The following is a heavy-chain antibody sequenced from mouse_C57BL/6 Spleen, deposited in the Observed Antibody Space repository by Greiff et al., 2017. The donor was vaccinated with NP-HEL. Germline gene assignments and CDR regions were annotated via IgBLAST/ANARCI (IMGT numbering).Heavy chain of an antibody. D-gene: IGHD4-1*01. V-gene: IGHV1-64*01. CDR3: AREGNWVFDY. J-gene: IGHJ2*01. CDR2: IHPNSGST. Sequence: VKLMESGAELVKPGASVKLSCKASGYTFTSYWMHWVKQRPGQGLEWIGMIHPNSGSTNYTEKFKSKATLTVDKSSSTAYMQLCSLTSEDSAVYYCAREGNWVFDYWGQGTTLTVSS. CDR1: GYTFTSYW.